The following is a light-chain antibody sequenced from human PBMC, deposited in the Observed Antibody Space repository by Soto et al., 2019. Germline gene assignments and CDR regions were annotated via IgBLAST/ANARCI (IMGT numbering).Light chain of an antibody. J-gene: IGLJ1*01. CDR2: DVS. CDR3: ASYTGGSTPYV. CDR1: SNDVGSYQY. Sequence: QSVLTQPASVSGSPGQSITISCTGTSNDVGSYQYVSWYQQHPGKAPKLMISDVSDRPSGVSNRFSGSKSGNTASLTIYGLQAEDDAEYYCASYTGGSTPYVFGTGTKVTVL. V-gene: IGLV2-14*03.